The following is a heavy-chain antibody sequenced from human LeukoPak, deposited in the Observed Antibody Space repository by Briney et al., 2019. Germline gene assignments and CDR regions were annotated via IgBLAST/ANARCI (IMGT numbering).Heavy chain of an antibody. J-gene: IGHJ6*02. D-gene: IGHD2-21*02. Sequence: PGGSLRLSCAASGFTFSSNWMHWVRQAPGKGLVWVSRIKGDGSSTSYADSVKGRFTISRDNAKNTLFLQMNSLRAEDTAVYYCARYCGGDCYGMDVWGQGTTVTVSS. V-gene: IGHV3-74*01. CDR2: IKGDGSST. CDR1: GFTFSSNW. CDR3: ARYCGGDCYGMDV.